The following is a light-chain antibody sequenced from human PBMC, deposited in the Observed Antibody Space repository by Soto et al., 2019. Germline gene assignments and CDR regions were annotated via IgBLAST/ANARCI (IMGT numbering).Light chain of an antibody. CDR1: QSISSW. CDR3: QQYNSYPRT. CDR2: KAS. J-gene: IGKJ2*01. V-gene: IGKV1-5*03. Sequence: DIQMTQSPSTLSASVGDRVTITCRASQSISSWLAWYQQKPGKAPKLLIYKASILESGVPSRFSGSGSGTEFTLTISSLQPDDFAIYYCQQYNSYPRTFGQGIKLEIK.